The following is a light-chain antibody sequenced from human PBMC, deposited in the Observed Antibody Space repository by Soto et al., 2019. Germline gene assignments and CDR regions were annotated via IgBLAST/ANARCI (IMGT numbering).Light chain of an antibody. Sequence: QSVLTQPASVSGSPGQSITISCTGTSSDVGGYNYVSWYQQYPGKAPKLMIYEVSNRPSGVSNRFSGSKSGNTASLTISGLQADDASEYYCSTYTSSSTLVFGTGTKLTVL. CDR3: STYTSSSTLV. V-gene: IGLV2-14*01. CDR1: SSDVGGYNY. J-gene: IGLJ1*01. CDR2: EVS.